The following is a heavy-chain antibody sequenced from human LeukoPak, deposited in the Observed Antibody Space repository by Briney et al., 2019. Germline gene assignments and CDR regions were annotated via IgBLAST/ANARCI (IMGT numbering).Heavy chain of an antibody. J-gene: IGHJ4*02. CDR2: IYHSGST. V-gene: IGHV4-38-2*02. CDR3: ARGNQPDY. Sequence: SETLSLTCTVSGYSISSGYYWGWIRQPPGKGLEWIGSIYHSGSTYYNPSLKSRVTISVDTSKNQFSLKLSSVTAADTAVYYCARGNQPDYWGQGTLVIVSS. CDR1: GYSISSGYY. D-gene: IGHD2-2*01.